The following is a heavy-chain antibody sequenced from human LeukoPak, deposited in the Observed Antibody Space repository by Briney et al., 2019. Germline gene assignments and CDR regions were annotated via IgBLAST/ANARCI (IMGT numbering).Heavy chain of an antibody. CDR3: AKDRTAVPLAYWYFDL. Sequence: PGGSLRLSCAASGFTFSNHAMTLVRQAPGKGLEWVAAIYGSGDSTFYADSVTGRFTISRDNSKNTLYLHMNSLRVEDSAIYYCAKDRTAVPLAYWYFDLWGRGTLVTVSS. V-gene: IGHV3-23*01. CDR1: GFTFSNHA. D-gene: IGHD2-2*01. CDR2: IYGSGDST. J-gene: IGHJ2*01.